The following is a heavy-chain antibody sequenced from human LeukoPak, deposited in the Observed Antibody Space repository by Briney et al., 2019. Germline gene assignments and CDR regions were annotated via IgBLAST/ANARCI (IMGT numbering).Heavy chain of an antibody. CDR1: GFTFSSYS. V-gene: IGHV3-23*01. D-gene: IGHD3-10*01. CDR2: LSSTGLTT. CDR3: AKGARSYTSAFFDS. J-gene: IGHJ4*02. Sequence: GGSLRLSCAASGFTFSSYSMNWVRQAPGKGLEWVSGLSSTGLTTYYTPAVKGRFTISRDNSKNILYLDMNTLRAEDTAVYYCAKGARSYTSAFFDSWGQGTQVTVSS.